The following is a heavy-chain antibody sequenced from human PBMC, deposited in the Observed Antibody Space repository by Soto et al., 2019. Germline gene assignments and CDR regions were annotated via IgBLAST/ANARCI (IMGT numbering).Heavy chain of an antibody. CDR2: ISDTGGNR. Sequence: YGVRRIRQAPGKGLEWVSGISDTGGNRYYADSVKGRFTISRDNSKNTLYLQMNSLRDDDTAVYYCAKINSTWFDAFDIWGQGTMVTVSS. D-gene: IGHD3-10*01. CDR3: AKINSTWFDAFDI. V-gene: IGHV3-23*01. CDR1: YG. J-gene: IGHJ3*02.